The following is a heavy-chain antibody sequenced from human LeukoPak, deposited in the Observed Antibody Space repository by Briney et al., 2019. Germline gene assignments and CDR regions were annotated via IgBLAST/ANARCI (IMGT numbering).Heavy chain of an antibody. D-gene: IGHD4-17*01. CDR2: IIPILGIA. J-gene: IGHJ5*02. Sequence: GASVKVSCKASGGTFSSYAISWVRQAPGQGLEWMGRIIPILGIANYAQKFQGRVTITADKSTSTAYMELSSLRSEDTAVYYCARDSSSSNYGDYGGNWFDPWGQGTLVTVSS. V-gene: IGHV1-69*04. CDR3: ARDSSSSNYGDYGGNWFDP. CDR1: GGTFSSYA.